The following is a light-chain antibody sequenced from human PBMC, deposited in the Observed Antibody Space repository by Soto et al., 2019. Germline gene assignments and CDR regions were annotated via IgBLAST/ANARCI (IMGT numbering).Light chain of an antibody. CDR1: QRVSSY. Sequence: EIVMTHAPATLSVCPGERAALSCMASQRVSSYLAWYQQKHGQGRRLIIYGTSTRATGIPARFSGSGFGTEFTITSSSLQSEDFEVCYCQQYNNWPLTFGAGTKVDIK. CDR3: QQYNNWPLT. CDR2: GTS. J-gene: IGKJ4*01. V-gene: IGKV3-15*01.